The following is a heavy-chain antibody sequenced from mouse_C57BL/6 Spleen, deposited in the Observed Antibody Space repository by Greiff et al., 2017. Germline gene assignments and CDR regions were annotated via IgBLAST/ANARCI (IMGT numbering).Heavy chain of an antibody. CDR1: GFNIKDYY. CDR2: IDPEDGET. V-gene: IGHV14-2*01. Sequence: EVKLMESGAELVKPGASVKLSCTASGFNIKDYYMHWVKQRTEQGLEWIGRIDPEDGETKYAPKFQGKATITADTSSNTAYLQLSSLTSEDTALYYCARPYYYGSTYYAMDYWGQGTSVTVSS. J-gene: IGHJ4*01. D-gene: IGHD1-1*01. CDR3: ARPYYYGSTYYAMDY.